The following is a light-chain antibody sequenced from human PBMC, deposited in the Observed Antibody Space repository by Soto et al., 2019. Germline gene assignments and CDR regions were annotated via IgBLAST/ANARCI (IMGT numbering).Light chain of an antibody. CDR3: QHYYRLPPT. CDR1: QNIITY. J-gene: IGKJ2*01. V-gene: IGKV3-20*01. Sequence: EIVLTQSPGTLSLSPGERATLSCRASQNIITYLAWYQQKPGQAPRLLIYGASTRATGVPDRLSGSGSGADLTLTISRLEAEDFAVYFCQHYYRLPPTYGQGTKLEV. CDR2: GAS.